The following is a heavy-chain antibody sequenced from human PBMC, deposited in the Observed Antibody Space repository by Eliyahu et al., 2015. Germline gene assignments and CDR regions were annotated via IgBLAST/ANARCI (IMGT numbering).Heavy chain of an antibody. J-gene: IGHJ5*02. D-gene: IGHD2-15*01. CDR3: VRVGLTMSADIWFDP. CDR2: IKQDGSQT. V-gene: IGHV3-7*01. Sequence: EVQLVXXGGGLVQPGGSLRLXCTXXGXTXSTYWMNWVRQAPGKGLEWVATIKQDGSQTYYVDSVKGRFTISRDNAKNSLSLQMNSLRAEDTAIYYCVRVGLTMSADIWFDPWGQGTLVTVSS. CDR1: GXTXSTYW.